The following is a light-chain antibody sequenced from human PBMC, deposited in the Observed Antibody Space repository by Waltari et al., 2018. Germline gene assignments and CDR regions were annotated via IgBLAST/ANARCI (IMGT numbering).Light chain of an antibody. CDR1: QGISTS. CDR2: FAS. J-gene: IGKJ5*01. CDR3: QQLNNYPVT. V-gene: IGKV1-9*01. Sequence: DIQLTQSPSFLSASVGDTVTITCRASQGISTSLAWYQQKPGKAHKLLIYFASSLQGGVPPRFSGSGSGTEFTLTIRSLQPEDFATYYCQQLNNYPVTFGQGTRLDIK.